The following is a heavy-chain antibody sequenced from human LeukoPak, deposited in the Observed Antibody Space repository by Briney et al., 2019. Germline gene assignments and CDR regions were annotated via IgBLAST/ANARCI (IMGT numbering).Heavy chain of an antibody. CDR3: ARGDSGSYYFDY. J-gene: IGHJ4*02. V-gene: IGHV3-23*01. CDR1: GFTLSNYA. CDR2: IGGSGGSI. Sequence: PGGSLRLSCAASGFTLSNYAMSWVRQAPGKGLEWVSVIGGSGGSIYYADSVKGRFTISRDNAKNSLYLQMNSLRAEDTAVYYCARGDSGSYYFDYWGQGTLVTVSS. D-gene: IGHD1-26*01.